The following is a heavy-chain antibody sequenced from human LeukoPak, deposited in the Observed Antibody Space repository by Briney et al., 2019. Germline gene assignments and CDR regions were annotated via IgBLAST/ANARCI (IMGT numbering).Heavy chain of an antibody. CDR3: ARSVIAVAGYDAFDI. CDR1: GFTVSSNY. V-gene: IGHV3-48*02. Sequence: GGSLRLSCAASGFTVSSNYMNWVRQAPGKGLDWVSYISSRSFTIYYADSVKGRFTISRDNAKNSLYLEMNSLRDEDTAVYYCARSVIAVAGYDAFDIWGQGTVVTVSS. D-gene: IGHD6-19*01. CDR2: ISSRSFTI. J-gene: IGHJ3*02.